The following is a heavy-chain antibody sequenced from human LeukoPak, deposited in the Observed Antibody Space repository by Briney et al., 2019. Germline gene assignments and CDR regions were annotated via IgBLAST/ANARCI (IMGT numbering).Heavy chain of an antibody. CDR2: MNPNSGNT. V-gene: IGHV1-8*03. J-gene: IGHJ4*02. CDR3: ARGLLWDLLPDGFDY. CDR1: GYTFTSYD. Sequence: ASVKVSCKASGYTFTSYDINWVRQATGQGLEWMGWMNPNSGNTGYAQKFRGRVTITRNTSISTAYMELSSLRSEDTAVYYCARGLLWDLLPDGFDYWGQGTLVTVSS. D-gene: IGHD1-26*01.